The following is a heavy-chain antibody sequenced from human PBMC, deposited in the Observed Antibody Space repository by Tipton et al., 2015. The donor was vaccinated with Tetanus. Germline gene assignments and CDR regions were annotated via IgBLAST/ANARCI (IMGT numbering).Heavy chain of an antibody. CDR2: ISYDGSNK. D-gene: IGHD3-10*01. J-gene: IGHJ6*02. CDR1: GFAFSTFG. CDR3: ARDWVTRFTIVRGFSYYYGMDV. Sequence: RSLRLSCAASGFAFSTFGMHWVRQAPGKGLEWVAVISYDGSNKYHVDSVKGRFTISRDNSKNTLYLEMNSLRAEDTALYYCARDWVTRFTIVRGFSYYYGMDVWGQGTTVTVSS. V-gene: IGHV3-30*03.